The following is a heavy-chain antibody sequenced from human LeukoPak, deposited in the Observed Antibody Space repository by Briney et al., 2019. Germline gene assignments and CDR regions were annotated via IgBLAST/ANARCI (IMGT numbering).Heavy chain of an antibody. D-gene: IGHD2-2*01. CDR1: GFTVSGHY. CDR3: AAGCSSTSCYWYYYTDV. CDR2: INQSGST. V-gene: IGHV4-34*08. Sequence: PGGSLRLSCAASGFTVSGHYWSWVRQPPGKGLEWIGEINQSGSTNYNPSLKSRVTISVDTSKKQFSLKLSPVTAADTAVYYCAAGCSSTSCYWYYYTDVWGKGTTVTVSS. J-gene: IGHJ6*03.